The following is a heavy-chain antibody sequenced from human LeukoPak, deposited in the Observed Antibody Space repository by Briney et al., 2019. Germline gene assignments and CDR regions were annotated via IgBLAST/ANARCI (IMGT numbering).Heavy chain of an antibody. CDR1: GGSITSDH. J-gene: IGHJ3*02. Sequence: SETLSLTCTVSGGSITSDHWNWIRQPPGKGLEWIGCIYYSGNTYYNPSLKSRVTISVDMSKNQFSLRLTSVTAADTAVYYCARKNEFDIWGQGTLVTVCS. D-gene: IGHD2/OR15-2a*01. V-gene: IGHV4-59*01. CDR2: IYYSGNT. CDR3: ARKNEFDI.